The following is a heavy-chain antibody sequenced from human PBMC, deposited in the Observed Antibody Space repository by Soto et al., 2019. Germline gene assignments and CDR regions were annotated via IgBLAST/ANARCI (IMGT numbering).Heavy chain of an antibody. Sequence: ASVKVSCKASGYTFTSYGISWVRQAPGQGLEWMGWISAYNGNTNYAQKLQGRVTMTTDTSTSTAYMELRSLRSDDTAVYYCARDYSILSRKAYYFDYWGQGTLVTVSS. V-gene: IGHV1-18*04. J-gene: IGHJ4*02. CDR3: ARDYSILSRKAYYFDY. CDR1: GYTFTSYG. CDR2: ISAYNGNT. D-gene: IGHD3-9*01.